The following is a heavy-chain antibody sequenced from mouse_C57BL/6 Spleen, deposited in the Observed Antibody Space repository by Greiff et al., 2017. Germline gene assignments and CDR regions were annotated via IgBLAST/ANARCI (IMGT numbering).Heavy chain of an antibody. Sequence: EVQLQQSGTVLARPGASVKMSCKTSGYTFTSYWMHWVKQRPGQGLEWIGAIYPGNSDTSYNQKFKGKAKLTAVTSASTAYMELSSLTNEDSAVYYCTRKVTGTYAMDYWGQGTSVTVSS. J-gene: IGHJ4*01. CDR1: GYTFTSYW. V-gene: IGHV1-5*01. CDR3: TRKVTGTYAMDY. D-gene: IGHD4-1*01. CDR2: IYPGNSDT.